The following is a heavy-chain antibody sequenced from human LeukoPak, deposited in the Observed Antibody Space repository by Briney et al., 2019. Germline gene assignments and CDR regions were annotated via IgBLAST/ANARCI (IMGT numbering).Heavy chain of an antibody. D-gene: IGHD6-13*01. V-gene: IGHV1-69*04. CDR3: ASSLYSSSWYEIEITSPPLTYYFDY. Sequence: SVKVSCKASGGTFSSYAISWVRQAPGQGLEWMGRIIPILGIANYAQKFQGRVTITADESTSTAYMELSSLRSEDTAVYYCASSLYSSSWYEIEITSPPLTYYFDYWGQGTLVTVSS. J-gene: IGHJ4*02. CDR2: IIPILGIA. CDR1: GGTFSSYA.